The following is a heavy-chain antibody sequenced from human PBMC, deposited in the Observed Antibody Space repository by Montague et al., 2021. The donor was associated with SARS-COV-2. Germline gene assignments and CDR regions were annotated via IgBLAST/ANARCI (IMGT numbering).Heavy chain of an antibody. CDR1: GGSISSSSYY. J-gene: IGHJ5*02. CDR3: ARPLNLYYYGSGSYSSLFDP. V-gene: IGHV4-39*01. D-gene: IGHD3-10*01. Sequence: SETLSLTCAVSGGSISSSSYYWGWIRQPPGKGLEWIGSIYYSGSTYYNPSLKSRVTISVDTSKNQFSLKLSSVTAADTAVYYCARPLNLYYYGSGSYSSLFDPWGQGTLVTVSS. CDR2: IYYSGST.